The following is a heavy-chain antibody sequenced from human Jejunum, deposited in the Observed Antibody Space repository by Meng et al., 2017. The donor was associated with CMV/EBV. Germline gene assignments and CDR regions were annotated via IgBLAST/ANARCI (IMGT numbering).Heavy chain of an antibody. D-gene: IGHD6-13*01. J-gene: IGHJ4*02. Sequence: EVQVVESGGDLLQPGGSLRLSCAASGFTVSTSYMSWVRQAPGKGLEWVSVIYSGGSSYYADSVKGRFTISRDNFKNTLSLQMNSLRADDTAVYYCARGGAAAGSESWGQGTLVTVSS. CDR3: ARGGAAAGSES. CDR2: IYSGGSS. V-gene: IGHV3-53*01. CDR1: GFTVSTSY.